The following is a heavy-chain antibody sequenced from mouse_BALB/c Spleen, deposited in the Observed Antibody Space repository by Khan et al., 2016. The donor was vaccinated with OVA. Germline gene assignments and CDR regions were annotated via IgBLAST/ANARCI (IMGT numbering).Heavy chain of an antibody. Sequence: QIQLVQSGPELKKPGETVKISCKASGYTFTNYGMNWVKQAPGKGLKWMGWINTYTGEPTYADDFKGRFAFSLETSANTAYLQINNRKNEDTDTNCCARSVSYWFFDLWGAGTTVTDSS. CDR1: GYTFTNYG. CDR3: ARSVSYWFFDL. J-gene: IGHJ1*01. V-gene: IGHV9-3-1*01. CDR2: INTYTGEP.